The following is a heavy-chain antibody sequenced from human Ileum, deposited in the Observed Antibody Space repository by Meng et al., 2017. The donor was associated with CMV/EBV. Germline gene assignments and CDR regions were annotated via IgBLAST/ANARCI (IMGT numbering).Heavy chain of an antibody. J-gene: IGHJ4*02. D-gene: IGHD1-26*01. Sequence: QLHESGPGLVTPAEPLSPLCTAPGDPISSGSHSWAWFRQPPGKRLEWIGSMYFSGIADYNPSLKSRVTISLHATQKQFSLRLTSVTAADSAVYFCARDLTNKWFYYWGQGTLVTVSS. CDR3: ARDLTNKWFYY. CDR2: MYFSGIA. CDR1: GDPISSGSHS. V-gene: IGHV4-39*07.